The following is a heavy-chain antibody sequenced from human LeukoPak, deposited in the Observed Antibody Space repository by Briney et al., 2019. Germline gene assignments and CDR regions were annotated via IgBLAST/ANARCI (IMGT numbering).Heavy chain of an antibody. CDR1: GFTFSSYQ. J-gene: IGHJ4*02. V-gene: IGHV3-30-3*02. Sequence: GGSLRLSCEASGFTFSSYQFHWVRQAPGEGLEWVAVISSDGNDEHYADSVKGRSTISRDNSKNTLYLQMNSLRAEDTAVYYCAKTPLWLEYYFDYWGQGTLVTVSS. CDR3: AKTPLWLEYYFDY. CDR2: ISSDGNDE. D-gene: IGHD6-19*01.